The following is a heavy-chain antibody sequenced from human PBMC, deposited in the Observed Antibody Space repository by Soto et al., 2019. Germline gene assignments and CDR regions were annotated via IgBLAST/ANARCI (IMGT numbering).Heavy chain of an antibody. CDR2: IYHSGST. J-gene: IGHJ4*02. CDR1: GYSISSGYY. D-gene: IGHD3-10*01. V-gene: IGHV4-38-2*01. Sequence: SETLSLTCAVSGYSISSGYYWGWIRQPPGKGLEWIGSIYHSGSTYYNPSLKSRVTISVDTSKNQFSLKLSSVTAADTAVYYCASAGEAITMVRGVNRGFDYWGQGTLVTVSS. CDR3: ASAGEAITMVRGVNRGFDY.